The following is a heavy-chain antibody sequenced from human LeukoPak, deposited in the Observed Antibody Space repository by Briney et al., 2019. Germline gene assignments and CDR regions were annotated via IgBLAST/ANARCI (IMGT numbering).Heavy chain of an antibody. CDR2: IKSKTDGGTT. D-gene: IGHD3-10*01. Sequence: KPGGSLRLSCAASGFTFSNAWMSWVRQAPGKGLEWVGRIKSKTDGGTTDYTAPVKSRFTISRDDSKNTLYLQMNSLKTEDTAVYYCTTGPFDYYGSASYLANGMDVWGQGTTVTVSS. V-gene: IGHV3-15*01. CDR1: GFTFSNAW. J-gene: IGHJ6*02. CDR3: TTGPFDYYGSASYLANGMDV.